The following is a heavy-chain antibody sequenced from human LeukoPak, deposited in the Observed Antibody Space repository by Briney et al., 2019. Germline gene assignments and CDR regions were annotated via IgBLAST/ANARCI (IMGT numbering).Heavy chain of an antibody. CDR3: AKAWYYYDSSGYYYDLSPYYFDY. D-gene: IGHD3-22*01. CDR2: ISGSGGST. Sequence: GGSLRLSCAASGFTFSSYAMSWVRQAPGKGLEWVSAISGSGGSTYYADSVKGRFTISRDNSKNTLYLQMNSLRAEDTAVYYCAKAWYYYDSSGYYYDLSPYYFDYWGQGTLVTVSS. V-gene: IGHV3-23*01. CDR1: GFTFSSYA. J-gene: IGHJ4*02.